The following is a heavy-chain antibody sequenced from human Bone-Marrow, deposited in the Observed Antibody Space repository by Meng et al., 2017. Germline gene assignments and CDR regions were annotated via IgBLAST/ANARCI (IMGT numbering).Heavy chain of an antibody. CDR3: ARAVAGAFDY. V-gene: IGHV3-21*01. CDR2: ISSSSYI. Sequence: ETLSLTCAASGFTFSSYSMNWVRQAPGKGLEWVSSISSSSYIYYADSVKGRFTISRDNAKNSLYLQMNSLRAEDTAVYYCARAVAGAFDYWGQGTLVTVSS. D-gene: IGHD6-19*01. J-gene: IGHJ4*02. CDR1: GFTFSSYS.